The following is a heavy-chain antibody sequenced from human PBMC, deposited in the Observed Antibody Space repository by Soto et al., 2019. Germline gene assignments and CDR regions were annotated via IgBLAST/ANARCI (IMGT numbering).Heavy chain of an antibody. D-gene: IGHD3-22*01. Sequence: GGSLRLSCAASGFTFSSYAMHWVRQAPGKGLEWVAVISYDGSNKYYADSVKGRFTISRDNSKNTLYLQMNSLRAEDTAVYYCARDTYYYDSSGYYDYWGQGTLVTVSS. CDR1: GFTFSSYA. CDR2: ISYDGSNK. V-gene: IGHV3-30-3*01. CDR3: ARDTYYYDSSGYYDY. J-gene: IGHJ4*02.